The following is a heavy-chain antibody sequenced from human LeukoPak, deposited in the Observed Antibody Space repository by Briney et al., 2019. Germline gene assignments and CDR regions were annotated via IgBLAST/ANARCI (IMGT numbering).Heavy chain of an antibody. D-gene: IGHD3-16*01. Sequence: GGSQRLSCAASGFTLSNYWMAWARQAPGKGREWVVDIKLDGSATYYTASVKGRLTNSRHNAINSLYWQLESLGPGNRATYYGARYKGGAALHTVGHCYNWGKGNLDTVSS. J-gene: IGHJ4*02. CDR1: GFTLSNYW. CDR3: ARYKGGAALHTVGHCYN. CDR2: IKLDGSAT. V-gene: IGHV3-7*01.